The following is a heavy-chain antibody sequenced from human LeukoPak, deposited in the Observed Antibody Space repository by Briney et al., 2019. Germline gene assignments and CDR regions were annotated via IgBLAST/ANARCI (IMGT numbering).Heavy chain of an antibody. CDR3: ARDKGGYCSGGSCYRYDHFDY. Sequence: GGSLRLSCAASGFTFDDYGMSWVRQAPGKGLEWVSGVNWNGGSTGYADSVKGRFTISRDNAKNSLYLQVNSLRAEDTALYYCARDKGGYCSGGSCYRYDHFDYWGQGTLVTVSS. CDR1: GFTFDDYG. CDR2: VNWNGGST. D-gene: IGHD2-15*01. J-gene: IGHJ4*02. V-gene: IGHV3-20*04.